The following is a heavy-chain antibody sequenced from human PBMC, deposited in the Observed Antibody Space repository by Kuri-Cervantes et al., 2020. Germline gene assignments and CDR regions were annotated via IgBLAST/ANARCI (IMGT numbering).Heavy chain of an antibody. V-gene: IGHV3-7*01. J-gene: IGHJ4*02. CDR1: GFTFSDYW. CDR2: IRQDGGDK. D-gene: IGHD4-17*01. Sequence: GESLKISCAASGFTFSDYWMNWVRQAPGKGLEWVASIRQDGGDKYYVDSVKGRFTISRDNAKNSLYLQMNSLRAEDTAAYYCAKDGTVGHFDYWGQGTLVTVSS. CDR3: AKDGTVGHFDY.